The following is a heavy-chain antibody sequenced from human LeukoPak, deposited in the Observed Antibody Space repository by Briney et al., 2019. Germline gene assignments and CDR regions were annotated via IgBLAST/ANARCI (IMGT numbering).Heavy chain of an antibody. Sequence: GESLKISCKGSGYSFTSYWIGWVRQMPGKGLEWMGLIYPGDSDTRYSPSFQDHVTISADKSISTAYLQWSSLRASDAAMYYCASSGAGTAPGTFNVWGQGTLVTVSS. D-gene: IGHD1-7*01. CDR1: GYSFTSYW. V-gene: IGHV5-51*01. CDR2: IYPGDSDT. CDR3: ASSGAGTAPGTFNV. J-gene: IGHJ3*01.